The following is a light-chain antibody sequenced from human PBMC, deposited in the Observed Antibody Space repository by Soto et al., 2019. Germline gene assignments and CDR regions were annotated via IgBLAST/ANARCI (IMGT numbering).Light chain of an antibody. V-gene: IGKV3-20*01. CDR2: GAS. J-gene: IGKJ4*02. CDR3: QHFRTS. CDR1: QGVSSSY. Sequence: EIVLTQSPGTLSLSPGERATLSCRASQGVSSSYLAWYQQKPDQPPRLLIYGASSRATGIPDRFSGSGSGIDFTRTIPRLEPEGFAVYYCQHFRTSFGGGTKVEIK.